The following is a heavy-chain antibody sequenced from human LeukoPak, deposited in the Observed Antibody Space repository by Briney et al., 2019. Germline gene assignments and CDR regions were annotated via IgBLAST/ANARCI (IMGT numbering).Heavy chain of an antibody. CDR2: INHSGST. D-gene: IGHD3-3*01. V-gene: IGHV4-34*01. J-gene: IGHJ5*02. CDR1: GGSFSGYY. Sequence: SETLSLTCAVYGGSFSGYYWSWIRQPPGKGLEWIGEINHSGSTNYNPSLKSRVTISVDTSKNQFSLKLSSVTAADTAVYYCARAPGPTFTILGWFDPWGQGTLVTVSS. CDR3: ARAPGPTFTILGWFDP.